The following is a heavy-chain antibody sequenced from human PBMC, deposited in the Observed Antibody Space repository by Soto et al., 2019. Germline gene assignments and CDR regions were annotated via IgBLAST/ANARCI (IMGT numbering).Heavy chain of an antibody. D-gene: IGHD2-15*01. V-gene: IGHV3-33*01. Sequence: GGSLRLSCKASGFTYSSYGMHWIRQVPGKGLEWVALIWYDGSKKYYADSVKGRFTISRDNSKNTLFLQMNSLRAEDTAVYHCARDGYCSGGPRSRLLSFDYWGQGT. CDR3: ARDGYCSGGPRSRLLSFDY. J-gene: IGHJ4*02. CDR1: GFTYSSYG. CDR2: IWYDGSKK.